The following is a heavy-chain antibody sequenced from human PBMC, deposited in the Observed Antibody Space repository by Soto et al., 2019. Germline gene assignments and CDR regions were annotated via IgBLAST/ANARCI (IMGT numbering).Heavy chain of an antibody. D-gene: IGHD1-20*01. CDR3: ARPRYNWNDVWFDP. CDR2: IYYSGST. V-gene: IGHV4-39*01. Sequence: QLQLQESGPGLVKPSETLSLTCPVSGGSISSSSYYWGWIRQPPGKGLEWIGSIYYSGSTYYNPSLKSRVTISVDTSKNQFSLKLSSVTAADTAVYYCARPRYNWNDVWFDPWGQGTLVTVSS. CDR1: GGSISSSSYY. J-gene: IGHJ5*02.